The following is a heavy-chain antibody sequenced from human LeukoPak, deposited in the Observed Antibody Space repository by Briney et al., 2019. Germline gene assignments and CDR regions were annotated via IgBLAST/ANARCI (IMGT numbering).Heavy chain of an antibody. CDR1: GFTFSSYA. J-gene: IGHJ5*02. CDR3: AKDSQVYSGYGSAKNWFDP. Sequence: GGSLRLSCAASGFTFSSYAMSWVRQAPGKGLEWVSAISGSGGSTYYADSVKGRFTISRDNSKNTLYLQMNSLRAEDTAVYYCAKDSQVYSGYGSAKNWFDPWGQGTLVTVSS. D-gene: IGHD5-12*01. V-gene: IGHV3-23*01. CDR2: ISGSGGST.